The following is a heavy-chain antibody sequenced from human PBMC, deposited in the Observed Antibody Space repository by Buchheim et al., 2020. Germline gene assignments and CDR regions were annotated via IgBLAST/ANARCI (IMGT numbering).Heavy chain of an antibody. D-gene: IGHD2-8*02. Sequence: QVQLQQWGAGLLKPSETLSLTCAVYGGSFSGYYWSWIRQPPGKGLEWIGEINHSGSTNYNPSLKSRVTISVDTSKNQFSLKLSSVTAADTAVYYCARGASIVLVVYAIPLGYYGMDVWGQGTT. V-gene: IGHV4-34*01. J-gene: IGHJ6*02. CDR3: ARGASIVLVVYAIPLGYYGMDV. CDR1: GGSFSGYY. CDR2: INHSGST.